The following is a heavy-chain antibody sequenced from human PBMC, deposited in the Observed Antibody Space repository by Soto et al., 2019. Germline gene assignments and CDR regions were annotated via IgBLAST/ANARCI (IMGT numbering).Heavy chain of an antibody. CDR1: GYTFTDYH. CDR3: AREGGSETLQPSYNWFDT. V-gene: IGHV1-2*02. Sequence: QVQLVQSGAEVKKPGASVKVSCKASGYTFTDYHIHWVRQAPGQGLEFMGWINANNGGAGSEQQFQGRVTVTRDTPINTVYMELSNLRSYDTAVYYCAREGGSETLQPSYNWFDTWGQGTLVTVSS. CDR2: INANNGGA. D-gene: IGHD6-25*01. J-gene: IGHJ5*02.